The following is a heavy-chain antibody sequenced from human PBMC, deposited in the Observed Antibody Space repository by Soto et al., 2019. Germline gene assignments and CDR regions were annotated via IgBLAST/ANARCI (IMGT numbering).Heavy chain of an antibody. J-gene: IGHJ6*02. CDR1: GFSLSTSGVG. CDR2: IYWNDDK. CDR3: AHRGRGSYRFLEWFDYYYGMDV. Sequence: QITLKESGPTLVNPTQTLTLTCTFSGFSLSTSGVGVGWIRQPPGKALEWLALIYWNDDKRYSPSLKSRLTITKDTSKNPVVLTMTNMDPVDTATYYCAHRGRGSYRFLEWFDYYYGMDVWGQGTTVTVSS. D-gene: IGHD3-3*01. V-gene: IGHV2-5*01.